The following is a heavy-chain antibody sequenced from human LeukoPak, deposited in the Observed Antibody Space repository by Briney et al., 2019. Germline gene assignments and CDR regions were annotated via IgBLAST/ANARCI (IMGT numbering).Heavy chain of an antibody. J-gene: IGHJ3*02. CDR3: VKDRTGGRVAFDI. CDR2: ISSNGRST. V-gene: IGHV3-64*03. CDR1: GFTFSSYA. Sequence: PGGSLRLSCSASGFTFSSYAMHWVRQAPGKGREYVSAISSNGRSTYYADSVKGRFTISRDNSQNTLYLQMSSLRAEDTAVYYCVKDRTGGRVAFDIWGQGTMVTVSS. D-gene: IGHD1-14*01.